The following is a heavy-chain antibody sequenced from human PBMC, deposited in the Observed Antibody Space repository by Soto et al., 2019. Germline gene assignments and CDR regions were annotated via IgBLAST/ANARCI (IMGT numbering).Heavy chain of an antibody. Sequence: EVQLVESGGGLVQPGGSLRLSCAASGFTFTAYSMTWVRQAPGKGLEWVASIKKDGSEQYYVDSVKGRFTISRDNAKNSLYLQMNSLRAGDTALYYCSRENWFQDFWGQGNLVTVSS. CDR3: SRENWFQDF. CDR1: GFTFTAYS. V-gene: IGHV3-7*03. CDR2: IKKDGSEQ. J-gene: IGHJ4*02. D-gene: IGHD3-10*01.